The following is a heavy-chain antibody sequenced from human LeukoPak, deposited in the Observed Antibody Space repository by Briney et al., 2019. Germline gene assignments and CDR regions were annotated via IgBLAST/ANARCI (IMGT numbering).Heavy chain of an antibody. CDR1: GFTLSSYS. J-gene: IGHJ3*02. V-gene: IGHV3-74*01. D-gene: IGHD6-19*01. Sequence: GGSLRLSCAASGFTLSSYSMNWVRQAPGKGLVWVSRINSDGSSTSYADCVKGRFTISRDNAKNSLYLQINRLRAEDTALYYCARDESPGDPNGWFDAFDIWGQGTMVTVSS. CDR3: ARDESPGDPNGWFDAFDI. CDR2: INSDGSST.